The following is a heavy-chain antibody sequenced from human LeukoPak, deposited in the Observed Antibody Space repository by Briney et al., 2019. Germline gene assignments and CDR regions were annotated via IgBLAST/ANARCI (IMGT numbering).Heavy chain of an antibody. D-gene: IGHD1-26*01. J-gene: IGHJ4*02. Sequence: SETLSLTCTVSGGSISSYYWSWIRQPPGKGLEWIGYIYYSGSTNYNPSLKSRVTISVDTSKNQFSLKLSSVTAADTAVYYCARERGYHSGSYYRYFDYWGQGTLVTVSS. CDR2: IYYSGST. CDR3: ARERGYHSGSYYRYFDY. V-gene: IGHV4-59*01. CDR1: GGSISSYY.